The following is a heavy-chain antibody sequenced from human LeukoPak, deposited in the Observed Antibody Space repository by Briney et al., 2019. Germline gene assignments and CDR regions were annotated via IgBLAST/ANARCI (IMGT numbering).Heavy chain of an antibody. Sequence: GRSLRLSCAASGFNFDDYAMHWVRQAPGKGLEWVSGISWNSGSIDYADSVKGRFTISRDNAKNSLYLQMNSLRAEDTAVYYCARDLSGVTGYTYGRGIDYWGQGTLVTVSS. CDR1: GFNFDDYA. D-gene: IGHD5-18*01. J-gene: IGHJ4*02. CDR2: ISWNSGSI. CDR3: ARDLSGVTGYTYGRGIDY. V-gene: IGHV3-9*01.